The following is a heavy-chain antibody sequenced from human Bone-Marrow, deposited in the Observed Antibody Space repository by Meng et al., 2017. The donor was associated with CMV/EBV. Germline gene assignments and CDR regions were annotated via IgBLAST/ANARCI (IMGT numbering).Heavy chain of an antibody. J-gene: IGHJ3*02. Sequence: GESLKISCAASGFTVSSNYMSWVRQAPGKGLEWVSVIYSGGSTYYADSVKGRFTISRDNSKNTLYLQMNSLRAEDTAVYYCAREIPWRWLHNQAFDIWGQGKMVTVSS. D-gene: IGHD5-24*01. CDR1: GFTVSSNY. CDR2: IYSGGST. V-gene: IGHV3-66*02. CDR3: AREIPWRWLHNQAFDI.